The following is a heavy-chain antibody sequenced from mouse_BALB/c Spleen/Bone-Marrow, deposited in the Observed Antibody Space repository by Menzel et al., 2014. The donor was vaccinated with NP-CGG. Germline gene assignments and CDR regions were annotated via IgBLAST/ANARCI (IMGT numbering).Heavy chain of an antibody. D-gene: IGHD2-1*01. V-gene: IGHV1S130*01. J-gene: IGHJ1*01. Sequence: QVQLQQSGSVLVRPGASVKLSCKASGYTFTSSWMHWAKQRPRQGLEWIGEIHPNSGNTNYNEKFKGKATLTVDTSSXTAYVDLSSLTSEDSAVYYCAREKIYGNFLWYFDVWGAGTTVTVSS. CDR2: IHPNSGNT. CDR3: AREKIYGNFLWYFDV. CDR1: GYTFTSSW.